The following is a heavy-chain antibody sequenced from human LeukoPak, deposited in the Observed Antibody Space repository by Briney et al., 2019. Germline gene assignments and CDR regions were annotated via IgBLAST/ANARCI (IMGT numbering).Heavy chain of an antibody. J-gene: IGHJ6*03. CDR2: ISWDGGST. Sequence: GGSLRLSCAASGFTFDDYAMHWVRQAPGTGLEWVSLISWDGGSTYYADSVKGRFTISRDNSKNSLYLQMNSLRPEDTALYYCAKDRAARGRGNYFYMDVWGKGTTVTVSS. CDR1: GFTFDDYA. V-gene: IGHV3-43D*03. CDR3: AKDRAARGRGNYFYMDV. D-gene: IGHD2/OR15-2a*01.